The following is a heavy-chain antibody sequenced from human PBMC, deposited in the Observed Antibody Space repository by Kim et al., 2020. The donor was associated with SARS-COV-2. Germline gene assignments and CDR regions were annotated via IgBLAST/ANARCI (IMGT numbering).Heavy chain of an antibody. CDR1: GFTFSSYW. Sequence: GGSLRLSCAASGFTFSSYWMSWVRQAPGKGLEWVANIKQDGSEKYYVDSVKGRFTISRDNAKNSLYLQMNSLRAEDTAVYYCAKSWYDYSTLPFDYWGQGTLVTVSS. V-gene: IGHV3-7*03. CDR3: AKSWYDYSTLPFDY. J-gene: IGHJ4*02. CDR2: IKQDGSEK. D-gene: IGHD4-4*01.